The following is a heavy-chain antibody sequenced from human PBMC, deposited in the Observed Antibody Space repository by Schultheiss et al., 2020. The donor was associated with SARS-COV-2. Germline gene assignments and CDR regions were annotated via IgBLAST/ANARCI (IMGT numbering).Heavy chain of an antibody. CDR2: IYHSGSA. CDR3: ASVVPAATRHDAFDI. CDR1: GGSISSYY. V-gene: IGHV4-59*01. J-gene: IGHJ3*02. D-gene: IGHD2-2*01. Sequence: SETLSLTCTVSGGSISSYYWSWIRQPPGKGLEWIGEIYHSGSANYNPSLESRVTISVDTSQNQFSLKLNSVTAADTAVYYCASVVPAATRHDAFDIWGQGTMVTVSS.